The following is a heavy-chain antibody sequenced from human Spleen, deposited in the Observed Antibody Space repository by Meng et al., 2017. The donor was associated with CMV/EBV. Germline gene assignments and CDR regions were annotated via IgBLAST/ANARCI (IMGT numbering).Heavy chain of an antibody. CDR1: GGSFSGYY. V-gene: IGHV4-34*01. Sequence: SETLSLTCAVYGGSFSGYYWSWIRQPPGKGLEWIGEINHSGSTNYNPSLESRVTISVDTSRNQFSLKLSSVTAADTAVYYCARASYNWNDLNWFDPWGQGTLVTVSS. CDR2: INHSGST. D-gene: IGHD1-1*01. J-gene: IGHJ5*02. CDR3: ARASYNWNDLNWFDP.